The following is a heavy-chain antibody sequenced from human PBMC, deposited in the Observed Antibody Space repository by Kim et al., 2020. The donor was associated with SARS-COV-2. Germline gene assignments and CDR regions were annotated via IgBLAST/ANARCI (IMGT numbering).Heavy chain of an antibody. J-gene: IGHJ4*02. D-gene: IGHD4-17*01. Sequence: GGSLRLSCEASGFTFSNAWMNWVRQAPGKGLEWLGHIKSNTDGGTTDYAAPVKDRFTISRDDSKNTVSLQMNSVKTEDTAVYYCAAYGGHDYWGQGTLVTVSA. V-gene: IGHV3-15*01. CDR3: AAYGGHDY. CDR1: GFTFSNAW. CDR2: IKSNTDGGTT.